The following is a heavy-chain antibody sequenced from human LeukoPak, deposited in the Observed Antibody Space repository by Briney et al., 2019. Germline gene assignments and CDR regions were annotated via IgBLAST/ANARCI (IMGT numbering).Heavy chain of an antibody. CDR2: IYYSGST. D-gene: IGHD6-19*01. Sequence: SETLSLTCTVSGGSISSSSYYWGWIRQPPGKGLEWIGSIYYSGSTYYNPSLKSRVTISVDTSKNQFSLKLSSVTAADTAVYYCARERIAVAYWGQGTLVTVSS. CDR3: ARERIAVAY. J-gene: IGHJ4*02. V-gene: IGHV4-39*07. CDR1: GGSISSSSYY.